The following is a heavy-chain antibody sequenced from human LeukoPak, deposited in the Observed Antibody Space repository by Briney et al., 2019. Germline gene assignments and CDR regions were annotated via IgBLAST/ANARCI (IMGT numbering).Heavy chain of an antibody. Sequence: KPSETLSLTCTVSGGSIRSDYYWGWIRQPPGKGLEWIGSIYYSGNTYYNPSLKSRVTMSIDTSKNQFSLKVNSVTAADTAVYYCASLLGYCSGNRCPSSANYYYYMDVWGKGTTVTISS. V-gene: IGHV4-39*07. D-gene: IGHD2-15*01. CDR2: IYYSGNT. J-gene: IGHJ6*03. CDR1: GGSIRSDYY. CDR3: ASLLGYCSGNRCPSSANYYYYMDV.